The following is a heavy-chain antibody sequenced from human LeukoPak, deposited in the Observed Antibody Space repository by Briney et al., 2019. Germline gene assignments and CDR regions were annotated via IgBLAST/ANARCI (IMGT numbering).Heavy chain of an antibody. CDR2: ISSSSSYL. J-gene: IGHJ4*02. CDR3: ARGYYYGSGSPSY. Sequence: SGGSLRLSCAASGFTFSSYSMNWVRQAPGKGLEWVSSISSSSSYLYYADSVKGRFTISRDNAKNSLYLQMNSLRAEDTAVYYCARGYYYGSGSPSYWGQGTLVTVSS. V-gene: IGHV3-21*01. CDR1: GFTFSSYS. D-gene: IGHD3-10*01.